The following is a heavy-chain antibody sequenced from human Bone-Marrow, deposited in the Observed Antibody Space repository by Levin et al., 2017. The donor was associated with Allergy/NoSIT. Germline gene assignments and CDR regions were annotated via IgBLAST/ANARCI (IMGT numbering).Heavy chain of an antibody. J-gene: IGHJ4*02. CDR1: GFTCSSYG. V-gene: IGHV3-30*18. CDR2: ISYDGSNK. Sequence: GESLKISCAASGFTCSSYGMHWVRQAPGKGLEWVAVISYDGSNKYYADSVKGRFTISRDNSKNTLYLQMNSLRAEDTAVYYCAKDRVVREYSSSWYPTTNFDYWGQGTLVTVSS. D-gene: IGHD6-13*01. CDR3: AKDRVVREYSSSWYPTTNFDY.